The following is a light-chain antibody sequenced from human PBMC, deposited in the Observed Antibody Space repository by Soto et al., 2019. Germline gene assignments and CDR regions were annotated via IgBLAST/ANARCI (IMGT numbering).Light chain of an antibody. CDR1: QSVSSTY. Sequence: EIVLTQSPGTLSLSPGERATLSCRASQSVSSTYVAWYQQKPGQSPRLLIYGASSRATGISDRFSGSGSGTDFTLTINRLEPEDFAIYYCQQYRTSPNTFGQGTRLDIK. CDR3: QQYRTSPNT. V-gene: IGKV3-20*01. CDR2: GAS. J-gene: IGKJ5*01.